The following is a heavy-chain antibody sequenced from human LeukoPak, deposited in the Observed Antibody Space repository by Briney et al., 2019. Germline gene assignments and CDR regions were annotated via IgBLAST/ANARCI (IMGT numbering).Heavy chain of an antibody. CDR3: ARAGYYDSSGYTNFDY. CDR1: GYTFTSYG. Sequence: ASVKVSCTASGYTFTSYGISWVRQAPGQGLEWMGWISAYNGNTNYAQKLQGRVTMTTDTSTSTAYKELRSLRSDDTAVYYCARAGYYDSSGYTNFDYWGRGTLVTVSS. D-gene: IGHD3-22*01. V-gene: IGHV1-18*01. CDR2: ISAYNGNT. J-gene: IGHJ4*02.